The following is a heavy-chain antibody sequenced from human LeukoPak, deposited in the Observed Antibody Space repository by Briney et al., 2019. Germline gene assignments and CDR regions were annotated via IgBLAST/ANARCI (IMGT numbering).Heavy chain of an antibody. CDR3: ARTCSGGSCYLYNWFDP. V-gene: IGHV5-51*01. D-gene: IGHD2-15*01. J-gene: IGHJ5*02. Sequence: GESLKISCKGSGYSFTSYWIGWVRQMPGKGLEWMGIIYPGDSDTRYSPSFQGQVTISADKSISTAYLQWSSLKASDTAMYYCARTCSGGSCYLYNWFDPWAREPWSPSPQ. CDR2: IYPGDSDT. CDR1: GYSFTSYW.